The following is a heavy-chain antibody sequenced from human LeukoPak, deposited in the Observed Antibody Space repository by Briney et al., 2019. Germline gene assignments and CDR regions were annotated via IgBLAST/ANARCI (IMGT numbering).Heavy chain of an antibody. Sequence: SETLSLTCTVSGGSIGNTNYYWGWIRQPPGKGLVWIGSIYYSGSTYYNPSLKSRVTISVDTSKNQFSLKLRSVTAADTAVYYCARWGPETVRVITRKSLDYWGQGTLVTVSS. D-gene: IGHD3-22*01. J-gene: IGHJ4*02. V-gene: IGHV4-39*07. CDR3: ARWGPETVRVITRKSLDY. CDR2: IYYSGST. CDR1: GGSIGNTNYY.